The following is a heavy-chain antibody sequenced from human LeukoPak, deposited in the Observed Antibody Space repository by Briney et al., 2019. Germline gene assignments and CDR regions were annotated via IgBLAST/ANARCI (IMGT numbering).Heavy chain of an antibody. V-gene: IGHV4-30-2*01. Sequence: SETLSPTCAVSGGSISSGGYSWSWIRQPPGKGLEWIGYIYHSGSTYYNPSLKSRVTISVDRSKNQFSLKLSSVTATDTAVYYCARGFGYDFWSGIPPYFDYWGQGTLVTVSS. CDR3: ARGFGYDFWSGIPPYFDY. J-gene: IGHJ4*02. CDR2: IYHSGST. D-gene: IGHD3-3*01. CDR1: GGSISSGGYS.